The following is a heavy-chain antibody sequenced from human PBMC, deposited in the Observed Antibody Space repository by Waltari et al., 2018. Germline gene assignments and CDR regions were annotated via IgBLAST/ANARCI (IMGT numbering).Heavy chain of an antibody. D-gene: IGHD1-1*01. CDR1: GYTFTGYY. J-gene: IGHJ4*02. CDR3: ARGWNDPENFDY. Sequence: QVQLVQSGAEVKKPGASVKVSCKASGYTFTGYYMHWVRQAPGQGLEWMGRINPNSVGTNLAEKFQVRVTMTRDTSISTAYMELSRLRSDDTAVYYCARGWNDPENFDYWGQGTLVTVSS. CDR2: INPNSVGT. V-gene: IGHV1-2*06.